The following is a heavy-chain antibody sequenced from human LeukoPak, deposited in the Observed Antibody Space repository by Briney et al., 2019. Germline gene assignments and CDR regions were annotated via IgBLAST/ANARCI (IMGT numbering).Heavy chain of an antibody. D-gene: IGHD2-21*02. Sequence: SVNVSSKASVGTFTSYAISWVRQAAGQELEGMGRIITILGIAKYAQKFQGRVTIPADKSPSTAYMELSSLRSAHTPVYYCARDEAPIHPLTATFDYWGQGTLVTVSS. V-gene: IGHV1-69*04. CDR2: IITILGIA. CDR3: ARDEAPIHPLTATFDY. J-gene: IGHJ4*02. CDR1: VGTFTSYA.